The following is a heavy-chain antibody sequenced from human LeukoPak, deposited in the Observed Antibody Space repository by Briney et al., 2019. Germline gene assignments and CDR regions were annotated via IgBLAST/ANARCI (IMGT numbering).Heavy chain of an antibody. CDR2: ISYDGSNK. Sequence: PGGSPRLSCAASGFTFSSYGMHWVRQAPGKGLEWVAVISYDGSNKYYADSVKGRFTISRDNSKNTLYLQMDSLRAEDTAVYYCAKESPAARGMDVWGQGTTVTVSS. V-gene: IGHV3-30*18. D-gene: IGHD2-2*01. J-gene: IGHJ6*02. CDR1: GFTFSSYG. CDR3: AKESPAARGMDV.